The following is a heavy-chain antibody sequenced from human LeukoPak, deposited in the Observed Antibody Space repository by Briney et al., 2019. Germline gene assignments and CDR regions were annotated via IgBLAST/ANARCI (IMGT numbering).Heavy chain of an antibody. CDR2: NFHSVTT. V-gene: IGHV4-59*01. D-gene: IGHD3-22*01. Sequence: NSSETLSLTCTVSGGSISSYYWSWIRQPPGKGLGWIGYNFHSVTTNYNPSLQSRVFISVDTSKNQFSLDLTSVTAADTAVYYCATYSDITGSFDYWGQGTLVTVSS. J-gene: IGHJ4*02. CDR3: ATYSDITGSFDY. CDR1: GGSISSYY.